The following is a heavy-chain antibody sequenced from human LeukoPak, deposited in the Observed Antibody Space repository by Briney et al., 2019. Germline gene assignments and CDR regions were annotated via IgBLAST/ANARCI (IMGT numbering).Heavy chain of an antibody. Sequence: PGGSLRLSCAASGFTFSSYAMHWVRQAPGKGLEWVAVISYDGSNKYYADSVKGRFTISRDNSKNTLYLQMNSLRAEDTAVYYCAREGSVLRYFEATDYWGQGTLVTVSS. V-gene: IGHV3-30-3*01. J-gene: IGHJ4*02. CDR2: ISYDGSNK. CDR1: GFTFSSYA. D-gene: IGHD3-9*01. CDR3: AREGSVLRYFEATDY.